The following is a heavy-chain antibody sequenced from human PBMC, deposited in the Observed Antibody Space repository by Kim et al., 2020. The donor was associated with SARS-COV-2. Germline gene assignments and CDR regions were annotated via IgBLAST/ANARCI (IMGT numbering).Heavy chain of an antibody. CDR1: GYTLINYA. CDR2: INAGNANT. D-gene: IGHD1-26*01. Sequence: ASVKVSCKASGYTLINYAMHWVRQAPGQRLEWIGWINAGNANTKYSQKFQGRVTISRDASATTAYMELSSLRSEDTAVYYCARVVGATNYYYAMDVWGQGTTVTVS. J-gene: IGHJ6*02. V-gene: IGHV1-3*01. CDR3: ARVVGATNYYYAMDV.